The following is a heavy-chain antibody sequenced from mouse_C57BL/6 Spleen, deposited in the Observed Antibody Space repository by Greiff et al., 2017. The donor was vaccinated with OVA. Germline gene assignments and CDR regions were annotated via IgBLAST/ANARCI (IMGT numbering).Heavy chain of an antibody. CDR3: ASDYFYAMDY. V-gene: IGHV5-17*01. CDR2: ISSGSSTI. Sequence: EVQLVESGGGLVKPGGSLKLSCAASGFTFSDYGMHWVRQAPEKGLEWVAYISSGSSTIYYADTVKGRFTISRDNAKNTLFLQMTSLRSEDTAMYYCASDYFYAMDYWGQGPSVTVSS. CDR1: GFTFSDYG. J-gene: IGHJ4*01. D-gene: IGHD2-4*01.